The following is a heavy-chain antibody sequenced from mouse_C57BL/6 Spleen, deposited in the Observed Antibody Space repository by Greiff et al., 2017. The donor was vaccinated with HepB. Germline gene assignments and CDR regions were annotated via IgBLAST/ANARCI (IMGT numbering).Heavy chain of an antibody. D-gene: IGHD3-2*02. V-gene: IGHV1-18*01. J-gene: IGHJ2*01. CDR1: GYTFTDYN. Sequence: SGPELVKPGASEKIPCKASGYTFTDYNMDWVKQSHGKSLEWIGDINPNNGGTIYNQKFKGKATLTVDKSSSTAYMELRSLTSEDTAVYYCARRDSSGSYFDYWGQGTTLTVSS. CDR3: ARRDSSGSYFDY. CDR2: INPNNGGT.